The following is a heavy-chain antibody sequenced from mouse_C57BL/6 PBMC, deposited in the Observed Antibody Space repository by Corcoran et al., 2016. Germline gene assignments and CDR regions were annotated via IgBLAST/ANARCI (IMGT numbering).Heavy chain of an antibody. CDR3: ARGGYSRYFDV. V-gene: IGHV1-80*01. Sequence: QVQLQQSGAELVKPGASVRISCKASGYAFSSYWMNWVKQRPGKGLEWIGQIYPGDGDTNYNGKFKGKATLTADKSSSTAYMQLSSLTSEDSAVYFCARGGYSRYFDVWGTGTTVTVSS. D-gene: IGHD2-14*01. CDR2: IYPGDGDT. CDR1: GYAFSSYW. J-gene: IGHJ1*03.